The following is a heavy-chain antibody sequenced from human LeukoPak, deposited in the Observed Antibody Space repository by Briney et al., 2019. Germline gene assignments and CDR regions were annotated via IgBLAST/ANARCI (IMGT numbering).Heavy chain of an antibody. D-gene: IGHD2-21*02. CDR3: ARGGFYCGGDCYVDY. CDR2: INHSGST. CDR1: GGSFSPYY. V-gene: IGHV4-34*01. J-gene: IGHJ4*02. Sequence: KPSETLSLTCAVYGGSFSPYYWSWIRQLPGKGLEWIGEINHSGSTNYNPSLKSRVTISVDTSKNQFSLRLSSVTAADTAVYYCARGGFYCGGDCYVDYWGQGTLVTVSS.